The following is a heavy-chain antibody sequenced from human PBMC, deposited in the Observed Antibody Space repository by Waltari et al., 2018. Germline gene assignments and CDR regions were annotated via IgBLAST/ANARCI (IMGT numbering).Heavy chain of an antibody. CDR1: GFTFSGSA. Sequence: EVQLVESGGGLAQPGGSLKLSCAASGFTFSGSALPWVRQASGKGLEWVGRIRSKANSYAKAYAASVKGRFTISRDDSKNTAYLQMNSLKTEDTAVYYCTRRGIVATGYFDYWGQGTLVTVSS. V-gene: IGHV3-73*02. CDR2: IRSKANSYAK. D-gene: IGHD5-12*01. CDR3: TRRGIVATGYFDY. J-gene: IGHJ4*02.